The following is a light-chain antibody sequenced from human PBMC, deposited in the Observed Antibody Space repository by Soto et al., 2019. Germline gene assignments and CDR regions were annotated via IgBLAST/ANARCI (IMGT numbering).Light chain of an antibody. CDR1: SSNIGKNF. Sequence: QSALTQPPSVSAAPGQKVTISCSGSSSNIGKNFVSWYQQLPGTAPKLLIFDNDNRPSGIPDRFSGSKSGTSATLAITGLQTGDEADYYCGAWDSSLSAGVFGGGTQLTVL. CDR2: DND. J-gene: IGLJ3*02. CDR3: GAWDSSLSAGV. V-gene: IGLV1-51*01.